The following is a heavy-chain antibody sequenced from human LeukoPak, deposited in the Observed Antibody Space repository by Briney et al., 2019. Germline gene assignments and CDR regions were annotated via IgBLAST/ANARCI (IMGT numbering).Heavy chain of an antibody. Sequence: SETLSLTCTVSGGSISSYYWSWIRQPPGKGLEWIGYIYYSGSTNYNPSLKSRVTISVDTSKNQFSLRLSSVTAADTAVYYCARDCSSTSCLNAFDYWGQGTLVTVSS. V-gene: IGHV4-59*01. CDR2: IYYSGST. D-gene: IGHD2-2*01. J-gene: IGHJ4*02. CDR1: GGSISSYY. CDR3: ARDCSSTSCLNAFDY.